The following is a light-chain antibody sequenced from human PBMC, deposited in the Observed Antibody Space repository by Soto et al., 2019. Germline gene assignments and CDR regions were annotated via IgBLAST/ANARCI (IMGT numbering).Light chain of an antibody. CDR2: EGT. J-gene: IGLJ1*01. Sequence: ALTQPASVSGSPGQSITISCSGTTSDVGGYNLVSWYQQHTAKAPKLLIYEGTQRPSGVSSRFSGSKSGNTASLTISGLQAEDEADYYCCSYASSSSYVFGTGTQVTVL. CDR3: CSYASSSSYV. CDR1: TSDVGGYNL. V-gene: IGLV2-23*01.